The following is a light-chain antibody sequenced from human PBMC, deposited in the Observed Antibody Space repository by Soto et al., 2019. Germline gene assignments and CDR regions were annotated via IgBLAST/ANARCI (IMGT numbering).Light chain of an antibody. CDR2: EVT. CDR3: SSFAGTNSFV. Sequence: QSVLTQPASVSGSPGQSITISCTGTSSDVGSYNIVSWYQQHPGKAPKLMIYEVTRRPSGVPDRIFGSKSYTTASLTVSGLQAEDEADYYCSSFAGTNSFVFGTGTKVTVL. V-gene: IGLV2-8*01. J-gene: IGLJ1*01. CDR1: SSDVGSYNI.